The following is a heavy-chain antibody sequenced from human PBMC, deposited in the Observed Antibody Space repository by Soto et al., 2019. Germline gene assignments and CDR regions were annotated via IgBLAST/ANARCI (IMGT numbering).Heavy chain of an antibody. Sequence: ASVKVSCKASGYTFTGYYMHWLRQAPGQGLEWMGWINPNSGGTNYAQKFQGRVTMTRDTSISTAYMELSRLRSDDTAVYYCARLSNYYDSSGYYTRWFDPWGQGTLVTVSS. CDR2: INPNSGGT. V-gene: IGHV1-2*02. J-gene: IGHJ5*02. CDR3: ARLSNYYDSSGYYTRWFDP. CDR1: GYTFTGYY. D-gene: IGHD3-22*01.